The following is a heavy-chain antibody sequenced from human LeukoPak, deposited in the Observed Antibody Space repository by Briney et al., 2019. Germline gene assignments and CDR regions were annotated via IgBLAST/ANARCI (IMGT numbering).Heavy chain of an antibody. Sequence: GGSQRLSCAASGFTFSSYSMNWVRQAPGKGLEWVSSISSSSSYIYYADSVKGRFTISRDNAKNSLYLQMNGLRAEDTAVYYCARDFSSGWPNFDYWGQGTLVTVSS. D-gene: IGHD3-3*01. V-gene: IGHV3-21*04. J-gene: IGHJ4*02. CDR2: ISSSSSYI. CDR1: GFTFSSYS. CDR3: ARDFSSGWPNFDY.